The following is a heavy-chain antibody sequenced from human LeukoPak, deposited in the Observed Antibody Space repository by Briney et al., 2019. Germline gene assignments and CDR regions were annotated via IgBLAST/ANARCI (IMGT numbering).Heavy chain of an antibody. CDR2: ICAYKCNT. CDR3: GRGGHYYDSSGYYYVGYFDY. V-gene: IGHV1-18*01. CDR1: GYTFTSYG. J-gene: IGHJ4*02. Sequence: ASVKVSCKGSGYTFTSYGISWVRQAPGQGVEWRGLICAYKCNTNYTHKLEGRGMMTTETSTSTAYMELRSLRSEDTAVYSCGRGGHYYDSSGYYYVGYFDYWGQGTLVTVSS. D-gene: IGHD3-22*01.